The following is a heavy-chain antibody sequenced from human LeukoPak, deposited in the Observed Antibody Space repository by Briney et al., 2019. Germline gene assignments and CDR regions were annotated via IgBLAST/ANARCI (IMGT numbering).Heavy chain of an antibody. V-gene: IGHV4-59*08. J-gene: IGHJ4*02. D-gene: IGHD4-23*01. CDR3: ARLNGGN. CDR2: IDYSGST. CDR1: GDSISTYY. Sequence: PSETLSLTCTVSGDSISTYYWSWIRQPPGKGLEWIGYIDYSGSTAYNPSLNGRVAVSLAASKNQFSLKLRSVTAADTAVYYCARLNGGNWGPGILVTVSS.